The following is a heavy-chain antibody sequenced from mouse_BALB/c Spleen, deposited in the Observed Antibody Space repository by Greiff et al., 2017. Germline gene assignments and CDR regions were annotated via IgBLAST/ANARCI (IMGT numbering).Heavy chain of an antibody. CDR2: ISDGGSYT. V-gene: IGHV5-4*02. D-gene: IGHD2-14*01. CDR1: GFTFSDYY. J-gene: IGHJ1*01. CDR3: ARDDYRYDDWYFDV. Sequence: EVQVVESGGGLVKPGGSLKLSCAASGFTFSDYYMYWVRQTPEKRLEWVATISDGGSYTYYPDSVKGRFTISRDNAKNNLYLQMSSLKSEDTAMYYCARDDYRYDDWYFDVWGAGTTVTVSS.